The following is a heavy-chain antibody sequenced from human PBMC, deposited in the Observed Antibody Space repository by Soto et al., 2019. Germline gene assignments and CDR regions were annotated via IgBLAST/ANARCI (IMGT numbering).Heavy chain of an antibody. D-gene: IGHD6-19*01. CDR2: ISAYNGNT. Sequence: VASVKVSCKASGYTFTSYGISWVRQAPGQGLEWMGWISAYNGNTNYAQKLQGRVTMTTDTSTSTAYMELRSLRSDDTAVYYCARGSTDSSGWYFYYYGMDVWGQGTTVTAP. CDR3: ARGSTDSSGWYFYYYGMDV. V-gene: IGHV1-18*01. CDR1: GYTFTSYG. J-gene: IGHJ6*02.